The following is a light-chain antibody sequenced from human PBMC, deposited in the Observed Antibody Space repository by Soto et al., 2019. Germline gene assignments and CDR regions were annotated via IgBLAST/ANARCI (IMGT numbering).Light chain of an antibody. V-gene: IGKV1-39*01. CDR3: QQSYSTRWT. J-gene: IGKJ1*01. CDR1: QSISSY. CDR2: AAS. Sequence: IQMTQSPSSLSASVGDRVTITCRASQSISSYLNWHQQKPGKAPKLLIYAASSLQSGVPSRFSGSGSGTDFTLTISSLQPEDFATYYCQQSYSTRWTFGQGTKVDI.